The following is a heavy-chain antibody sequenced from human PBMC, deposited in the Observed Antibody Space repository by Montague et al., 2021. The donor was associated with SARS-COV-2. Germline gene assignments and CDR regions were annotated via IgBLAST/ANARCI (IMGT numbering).Heavy chain of an antibody. Sequence: SETLSLTCTVSGVPVTDYYWSWIRQPPGKGLEWVGDVLYNKGTNFNPSLKSRVAISVDTSKNQFSLKLSSVTAADTAVYYCARGSGCSGGSCYSEWDPYYYYGMDVWGQGTTVTVSS. V-gene: IGHV4-59*02. CDR3: ARGSGCSGGSCYSEWDPYYYYGMDV. D-gene: IGHD2-15*01. CDR2: VLYNKGT. CDR1: GVPVTDYY. J-gene: IGHJ6*02.